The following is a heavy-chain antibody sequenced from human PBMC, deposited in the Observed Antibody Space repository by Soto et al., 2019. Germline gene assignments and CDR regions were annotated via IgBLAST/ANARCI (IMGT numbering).Heavy chain of an antibody. CDR2: IYYSGST. CDR1: GGSISSSSYY. D-gene: IGHD6-13*01. CDR3: APFPARNRVAAAGRFDY. V-gene: IGHV4-39*01. J-gene: IGHJ4*02. Sequence: QLQLQESGPGLVKPSETLSLTCTVSGGSISSSSYYWGWIRQPPGKGLEWIGRIYYSGSTYYNPSLKSRVTITVDTSKNQFSLNLSSVTAADTDVYYCAPFPARNRVAAAGRFDYWGQGTLVTVSS.